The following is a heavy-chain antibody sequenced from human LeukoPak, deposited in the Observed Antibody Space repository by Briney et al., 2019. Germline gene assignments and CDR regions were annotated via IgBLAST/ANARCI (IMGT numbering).Heavy chain of an antibody. Sequence: GSVKVSCKASGYTFTGYYMHWVRQAPGQGLEWMGWINPNSGGTNYAQKFQGRVTMTRDTSISTAYMELSRLRSDDTAVYYCARGSRMVRGVANWFDPWGQGTLVTVSS. CDR1: GYTFTGYY. V-gene: IGHV1-2*02. J-gene: IGHJ5*02. CDR2: INPNSGGT. CDR3: ARGSRMVRGVANWFDP. D-gene: IGHD3-10*01.